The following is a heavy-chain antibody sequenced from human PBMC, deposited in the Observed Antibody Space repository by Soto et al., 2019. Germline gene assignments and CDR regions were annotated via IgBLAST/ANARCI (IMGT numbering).Heavy chain of an antibody. V-gene: IGHV3-30*18. D-gene: IGHD3-10*01. J-gene: IGHJ4*02. CDR3: AKDTKPEIYYYASGIVY. CDR2: ISYDGKNK. CDR1: GFTFSSYG. Sequence: QVQVVESGGGVVQPGRSLRLSCAASGFTFSSYGMHWVRQAPGKGLEWVAVISYDGKNKDYADSVKGRFTIASDNSRNTIYLQINCMGAEDTAVDYCAKDTKPEIYYYASGIVYWGQGTQVTVSA.